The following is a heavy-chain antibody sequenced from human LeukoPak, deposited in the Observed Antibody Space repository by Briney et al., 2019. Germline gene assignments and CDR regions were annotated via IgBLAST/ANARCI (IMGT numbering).Heavy chain of an antibody. D-gene: IGHD1-7*01. CDR1: GYTFTAYG. V-gene: IGHV1-18*01. J-gene: IGHJ4*02. Sequence: ASVKVSCKASGYTFTAYGISWVRQAPGQGLEWMGWISSYNGNTNYAQNLQGRVTMTTDTSTSTAYMELRSLRFDDTAMYYCATANNWNYALGYWGQGTLVTVSS. CDR2: ISSYNGNT. CDR3: ATANNWNYALGY.